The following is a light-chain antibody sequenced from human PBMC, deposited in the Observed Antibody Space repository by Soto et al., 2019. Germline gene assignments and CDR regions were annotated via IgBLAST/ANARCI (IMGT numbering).Light chain of an antibody. CDR3: GTWDSSLRAYV. CDR1: SSNIGDNF. J-gene: IGLJ1*01. Sequence: QSALTQPPSVSAAPGQRVSISCSGSSSNIGDNFVSWYQHFPGTAPKFLIYDNNKRPSGIPDRFSGSKSGTSATLDITGLQTGDEADYYCGTWDSSLRAYVFGTGTKVTVL. V-gene: IGLV1-51*01. CDR2: DNN.